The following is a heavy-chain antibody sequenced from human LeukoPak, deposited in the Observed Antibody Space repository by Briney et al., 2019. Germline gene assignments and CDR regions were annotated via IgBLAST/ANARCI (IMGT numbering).Heavy chain of an antibody. CDR3: ARGGIQVSGIDEFDY. V-gene: IGHV3-13*01. J-gene: IGHJ4*02. CDR1: GFTFSSYA. Sequence: GGSLRLSCAASGFTFSSYAMSWVRQVIGKGLEWVSAIGIRGDTHYSGSVKGRFTISRENAESSLYLQMNSLRAEDTAVYYCARGGIQVSGIDEFDYWGQGTLVTVSS. D-gene: IGHD6-19*01. CDR2: IGIRGDT.